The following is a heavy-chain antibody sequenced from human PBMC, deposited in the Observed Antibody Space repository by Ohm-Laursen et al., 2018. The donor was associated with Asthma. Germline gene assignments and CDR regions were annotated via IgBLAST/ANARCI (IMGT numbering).Heavy chain of an antibody. CDR1: GFTFSNAW. J-gene: IGHJ4*02. CDR2: IKSKTDGGTT. Sequence: SLRLSCAASGFTFSNAWMSWVRQAPGKGLEWVGRIKSKTDGGTTDYAAPVKGRFTISRDDSKNTLYLQMNSLKTEDTAVYYCTTAPTVVTWEVDYWGQGTLVTVSS. V-gene: IGHV3-15*01. D-gene: IGHD4-23*01. CDR3: TTAPTVVTWEVDY.